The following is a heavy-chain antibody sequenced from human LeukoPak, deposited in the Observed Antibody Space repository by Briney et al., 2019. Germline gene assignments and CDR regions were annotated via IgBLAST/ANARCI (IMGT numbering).Heavy chain of an antibody. J-gene: IGHJ6*02. CDR1: GFTFSSYW. D-gene: IGHD2-2*01. CDR2: ISSSSSYI. V-gene: IGHV3-21*01. CDR3: AKDHNPESIVVVPAALAVYYYYGMDV. Sequence: PGGSLRLSCAASGFTFSSYWMSWVRQAPGKGLEWVSSISSSSSYIYYADSVKGRFTIARDNAKNSLYLQMNSLRAEDTAVYYCAKDHNPESIVVVPAALAVYYYYGMDVWGQGTTVTVSS.